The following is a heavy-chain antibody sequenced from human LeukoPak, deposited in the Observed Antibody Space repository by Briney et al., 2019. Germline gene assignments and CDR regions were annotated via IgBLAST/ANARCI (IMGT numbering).Heavy chain of an antibody. CDR2: IYYSGST. CDR3: ARLRIYDFWSGYYSRWFDP. D-gene: IGHD3-3*01. CDR1: GGSISSSSYY. V-gene: IGHV4-39*01. J-gene: IGHJ5*02. Sequence: PSETLSLTCTVSGGSISSSSYYWGWIRQPPGKWLEWIGSIYYSGSTYYNPSLKSRVTISVDTSKNQFSLKLSSVTAADTAVYYCARLRIYDFWSGYYSRWFDPWGQGTLVTVSS.